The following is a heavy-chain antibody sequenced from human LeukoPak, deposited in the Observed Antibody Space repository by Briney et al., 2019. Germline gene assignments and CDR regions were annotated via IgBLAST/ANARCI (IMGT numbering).Heavy chain of an antibody. CDR3: ARDMGYDSSGYYSYDAFDI. CDR1: GGSISSYY. V-gene: IGHV4-4*07. J-gene: IGHJ3*02. Sequence: SETLSLTCTVAGGSISSYYWSWIRQPAGKGLEWIGRIYTSGSTNYNPSLKSRVTMSVDTSKNQFSLKLSSVTAADTAVYYCARDMGYDSSGYYSYDAFDIWGQGTMVTVSS. D-gene: IGHD3-22*01. CDR2: IYTSGST.